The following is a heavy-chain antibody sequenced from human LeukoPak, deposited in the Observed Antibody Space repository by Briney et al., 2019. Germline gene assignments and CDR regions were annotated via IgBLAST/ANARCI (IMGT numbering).Heavy chain of an antibody. CDR2: INHSGST. D-gene: IGHD3-10*01. Sequence: PSETLSLTCAVYGGSFNGYYWRWIRQPPGKGLEWIGEINHSGSTNYNPSLKSRVTISVDTSKNQFSLKLSSETAADTAVYYCARLFPRSYYYGSGSYYNSWFDPWGQGTLVTVSS. CDR3: ARLFPRSYYYGSGSYYNSWFDP. V-gene: IGHV4-34*01. J-gene: IGHJ5*02. CDR1: GGSFNGYY.